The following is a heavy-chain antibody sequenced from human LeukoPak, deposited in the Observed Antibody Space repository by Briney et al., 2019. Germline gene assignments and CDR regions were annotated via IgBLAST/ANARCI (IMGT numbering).Heavy chain of an antibody. V-gene: IGHV3-7*01. D-gene: IGHD5-12*01. CDR1: GFTFSSYW. J-gene: IGHJ4*02. Sequence: GGSLRLSCTASGFTFSSYWMSWVRQAPGKGLEWVANIKEDGSEKYYVDSVKGRFTISRDNAKNSLYLQMNSLRAEDTAVYYCAREGEYSGYDPYYFDYWGQGTLVTVSS. CDR3: AREGEYSGYDPYYFDY. CDR2: IKEDGSEK.